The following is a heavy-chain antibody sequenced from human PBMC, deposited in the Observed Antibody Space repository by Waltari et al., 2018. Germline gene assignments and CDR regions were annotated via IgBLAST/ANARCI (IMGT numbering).Heavy chain of an antibody. Sequence: EVQLLESGGGLVQPGGSLRLSCAACGFTFSTKSMTWVRRAPGKGLEWVSSISGSGTTYYVDSVKGRFTISRDNSKNMLYLQMNSLRAEDTAIYYCAKVSAFSSDWVGDWGQGTRVTVSS. CDR1: GFTFSTKS. J-gene: IGHJ4*02. CDR2: ISGSGTT. CDR3: AKVSAFSSDWVGD. D-gene: IGHD3-22*01. V-gene: IGHV3-23*01.